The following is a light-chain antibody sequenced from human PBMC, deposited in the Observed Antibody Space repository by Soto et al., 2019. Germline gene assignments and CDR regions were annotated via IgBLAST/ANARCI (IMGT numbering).Light chain of an antibody. CDR1: SSEVGSYNR. V-gene: IGLV2-18*02. CDR2: EVS. J-gene: IGLJ1*01. Sequence: QSSLTQPPSLSGASGQSGTISCTGTSSEVGSYNRVSWYQQPPGTAPKLMIYEVSNRPSGVPDRFSGSKSGDTASLTISGLQAEDEADYYCSSYTSSSTYVFGTGTKVTVL. CDR3: SSYTSSSTYV.